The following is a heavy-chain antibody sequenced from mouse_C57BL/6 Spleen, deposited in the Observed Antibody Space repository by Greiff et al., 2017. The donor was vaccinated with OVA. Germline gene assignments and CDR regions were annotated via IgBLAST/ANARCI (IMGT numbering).Heavy chain of an antibody. CDR3: ARRSRYGAMDY. V-gene: IGHV5-17*01. D-gene: IGHD2-10*02. CDR2: ISSGSSTI. Sequence: EVMLVESGGGLVKPGGSLKLSCAASGFTFSDYGMHWVRQAPEKGLEWVAYISSGSSTIYYADTVKGRFTISRDNAKNTLFLQMTSLRSEDTAMYYCARRSRYGAMDYWGQGTSVTVSS. J-gene: IGHJ4*01. CDR1: GFTFSDYG.